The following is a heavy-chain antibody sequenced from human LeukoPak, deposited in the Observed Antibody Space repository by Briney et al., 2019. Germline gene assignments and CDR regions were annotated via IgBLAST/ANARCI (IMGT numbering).Heavy chain of an antibody. CDR1: GFTFSSYG. CDR3: AKGGIGTTRHFDY. Sequence: PGGSLRLSCAASGFTFSSYGMSWVRQAPGKGLEWVSAISGGGGSTYYADSVKGRFTISRDNSKNTLYLLMNSLRAEDTAVYYCAKGGIGTTRHFDYWGQGTLVTVSS. V-gene: IGHV3-23*01. J-gene: IGHJ4*02. CDR2: ISGGGGST. D-gene: IGHD1-1*01.